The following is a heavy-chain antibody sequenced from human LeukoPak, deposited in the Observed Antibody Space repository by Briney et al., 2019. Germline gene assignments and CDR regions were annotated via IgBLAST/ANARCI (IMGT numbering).Heavy chain of an antibody. CDR1: GASFSDDY. Sequence: PSETLSLTCAVNGASFSDDYWTWIRQPPGKGLEWIGEINNSGRTNYNPSLQSRVIISVDTSKNQFSLKVTSVTAADTAVYYCARGLDYAKTGYWGQGTLVTVSS. CDR2: INNSGRT. CDR3: ARGLDYAKTGY. J-gene: IGHJ4*02. D-gene: IGHD3/OR15-3a*01. V-gene: IGHV4-34*01.